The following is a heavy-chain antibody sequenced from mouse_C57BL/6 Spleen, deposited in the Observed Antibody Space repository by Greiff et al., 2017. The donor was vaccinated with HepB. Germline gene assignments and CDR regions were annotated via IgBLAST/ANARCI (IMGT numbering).Heavy chain of an antibody. V-gene: IGHV1-63*01. D-gene: IGHD1-1*02. CDR3: ARSDYDYAMDY. CDR2: IYPGGGYT. CDR1: GYTFTNYW. Sequence: QVQLKQSGAELVRPGTSVKMSCKASGYTFTNYWIGWAKQRPGHGLEWIGDIYPGGGYTNYNEKFKGKATLTADKSSSTAYMQFSSLTSEDSAIYYCARSDYDYAMDYWGQGTSVTVSS. J-gene: IGHJ4*01.